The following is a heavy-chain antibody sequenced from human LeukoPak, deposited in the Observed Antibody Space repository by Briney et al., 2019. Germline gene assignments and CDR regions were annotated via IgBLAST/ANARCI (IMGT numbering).Heavy chain of an antibody. Sequence: SETLSLTCTVSGGSISRSSYYWGWIRQPPGKGLEWIGSIYYSGSTYYNPSLKSRVTISVDTSKNQFSLKLSSVTAADTAVYYCATPGGVDSSGFYWFDYWGQGTLVTVSS. V-gene: IGHV4-39*07. D-gene: IGHD3-22*01. CDR2: IYYSGST. CDR1: GGSISRSSYY. CDR3: ATPGGVDSSGFYWFDY. J-gene: IGHJ4*02.